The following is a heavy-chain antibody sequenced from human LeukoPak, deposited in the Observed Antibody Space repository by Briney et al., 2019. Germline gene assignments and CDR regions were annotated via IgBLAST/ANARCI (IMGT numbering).Heavy chain of an antibody. CDR1: GFTFSSYA. J-gene: IGHJ5*02. CDR3: AKGKTLGGYCSSTSCPGNWFDP. V-gene: IGHV3-23*01. D-gene: IGHD2-2*01. CDR2: ISGSGGST. Sequence: GGSLRLSCAASGFTFSSYAMSWVRQAPGKGLEWVSAISGSGGSTYYADSVKGRFTISRDNSKNTLYLQMNSLRAEDTAVYYCAKGKTLGGYCSSTSCPGNWFDPWGQGTLVTVSS.